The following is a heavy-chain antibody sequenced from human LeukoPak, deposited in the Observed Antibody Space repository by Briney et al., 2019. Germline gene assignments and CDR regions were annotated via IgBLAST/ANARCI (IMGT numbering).Heavy chain of an antibody. CDR1: GVSISSSNSY. D-gene: IGHD3/OR15-3a*01. CDR3: ARQTGSGLFILP. V-gene: IGHV4-39*01. J-gene: IGHJ4*02. CDR2: IYYSGNT. Sequence: SETLSLTCSVSGVSISSSNSYWGWIRQPPGKGLEWIGSIYYSGNTYYNASLKSQVSISIDTSKNQFSLKLTSVTAADTAVYYCARQTGSGLFILPGGQGTLVTVSS.